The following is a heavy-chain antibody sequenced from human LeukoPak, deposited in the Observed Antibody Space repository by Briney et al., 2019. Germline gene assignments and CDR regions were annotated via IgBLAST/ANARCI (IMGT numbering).Heavy chain of an antibody. Sequence: SETLSLTCGVSGGSISNTNWWTWVRQPPGKGLEWIGEVNLQGSTNYNPSLKSRVAISVDKSENHISLKLTSVTAADTAVYYCARGGTTVTPGLLWFDPWGQGTLVTVSS. J-gene: IGHJ5*02. CDR1: GGSISNTNW. CDR2: VNLQGST. V-gene: IGHV4-4*02. CDR3: ARGGTTVTPGLLWFDP. D-gene: IGHD4-17*01.